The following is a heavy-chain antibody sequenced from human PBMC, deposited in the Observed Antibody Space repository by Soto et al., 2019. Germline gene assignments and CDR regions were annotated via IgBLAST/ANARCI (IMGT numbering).Heavy chain of an antibody. J-gene: IGHJ6*04. D-gene: IGHD2-21*02. CDR2: VFYGGST. V-gene: IGHV4-39*01. CDR3: ARLNYLLFRDA. Sequence: PSETLSLTCTVSGGSISGTSYYWGWIRQPPGKGLEWIGSVFYGGSTYYNPSLKSRVTISLDTSKNQFSLRLSSVTTADTAVYYCARLNYLLFRDAWGKGATVTVSS. CDR1: GGSISGTSYY.